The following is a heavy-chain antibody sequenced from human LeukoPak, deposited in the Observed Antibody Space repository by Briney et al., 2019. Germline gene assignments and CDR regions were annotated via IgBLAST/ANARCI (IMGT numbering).Heavy chain of an antibody. J-gene: IGHJ4*02. CDR2: IFYSGST. CDR3: ARGLY. V-gene: IGHV4-39*01. Sequence: SETLSLTCTVSGGSISGSGYYWGWIRQPPGKGLEWIGSIFYSGSTYYNPSLKSRVTISVDTSKNQFSLKVTSVTAADAAVYYCARGLYWGQGTLVTVSS. CDR1: GGSISGSGYY.